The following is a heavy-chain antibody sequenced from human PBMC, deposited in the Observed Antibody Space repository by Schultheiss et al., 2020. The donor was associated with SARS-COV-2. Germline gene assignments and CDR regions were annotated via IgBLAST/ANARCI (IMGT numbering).Heavy chain of an antibody. D-gene: IGHD5-24*01. V-gene: IGHV1-69*13. J-gene: IGHJ4*02. CDR2: IIPIFGTA. CDR1: GYTFTSYG. Sequence: SVKVSCKASGYTFTSYGISWVRQAPGQGLEWMGGIIPIFGTANYAQKFQGRVTITADESTSTAYMELSSLRSEDTAVYYCARGEMATSGVLAFDYWGQGTLVTVSS. CDR3: ARGEMATSGVLAFDY.